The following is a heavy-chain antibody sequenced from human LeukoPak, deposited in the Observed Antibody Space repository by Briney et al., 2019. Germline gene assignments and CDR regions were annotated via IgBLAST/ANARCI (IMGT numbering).Heavy chain of an antibody. Sequence: RSSETLSLTCSVSGYSISSGYYWGWIRQPPGKGLEWIGSIYHSGNTYYNPSLKSRVTISVDTSKNQFSLKLSSVTAADTAVYYCVRDSSRGWSFDYWGQGTLGTVSS. CDR3: VRDSSRGWSFDY. V-gene: IGHV4-38-2*02. CDR2: IYHSGNT. J-gene: IGHJ4*02. CDR1: GYSISSGYY. D-gene: IGHD6-19*01.